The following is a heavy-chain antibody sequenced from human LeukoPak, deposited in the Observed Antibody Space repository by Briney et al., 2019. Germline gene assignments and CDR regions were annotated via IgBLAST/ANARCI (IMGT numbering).Heavy chain of an antibody. V-gene: IGHV3-11*04. J-gene: IGHJ4*02. Sequence: GGSLRLSCQAPGFSFRGYYMTWIRQPPGKGLEWIAYIKSGATTMYYADSVRGRFTISTDNAKNSLYLQMNSLRAEDTAVYYCARELTSSGLYSDVDYWGQGTLVTVSS. CDR1: GFSFRGYY. CDR3: ARELTSSGLYSDVDY. CDR2: IKSGATTM. D-gene: IGHD6-19*01.